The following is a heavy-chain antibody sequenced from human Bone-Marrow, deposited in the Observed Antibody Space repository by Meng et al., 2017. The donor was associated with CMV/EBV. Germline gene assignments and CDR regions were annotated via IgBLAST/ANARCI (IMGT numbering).Heavy chain of an antibody. CDR2: ISAYNGNT. Sequence: ASVKVSCKASGYTFTSYGNSWVRQAPGQGLEWMGWISAYNGNTNYAQKLQGRVTMTTDTSTSKAYMVLRSLRSDDTAVYYCARGYSGYVNVGMDVWGQGTTVTVSS. D-gene: IGHD5-12*01. V-gene: IGHV1-18*01. CDR1: GYTFTSYG. CDR3: ARGYSGYVNVGMDV. J-gene: IGHJ6*02.